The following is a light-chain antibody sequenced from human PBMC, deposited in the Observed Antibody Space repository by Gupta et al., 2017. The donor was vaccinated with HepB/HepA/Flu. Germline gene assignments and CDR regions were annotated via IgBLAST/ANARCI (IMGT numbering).Light chain of an antibody. CDR3: QQSDNTPYT. CDR2: IAS. J-gene: IGKJ2*01. CDR1: QSISTY. V-gene: IGKV1-39*01. Sequence: DIQMTQSPSSLSASVGDRVTITCRASQSISTYLNWYQQKPGKAPRLLIYIASTLQSGVPSRFSGGEIGTDFTLTISSLQSEDFATYYCQQSDNTPYTFGQGTMLEIK.